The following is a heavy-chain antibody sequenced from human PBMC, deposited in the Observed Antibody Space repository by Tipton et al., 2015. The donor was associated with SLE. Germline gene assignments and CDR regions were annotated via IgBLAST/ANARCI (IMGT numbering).Heavy chain of an antibody. CDR1: GYTFTSYD. CDR2: ISGYNGNT. D-gene: IGHD5-18*01. V-gene: IGHV1-18*01. J-gene: IGHJ6*02. Sequence: QSGAEVKKPGASVKVSCKASGYTFTSYDISWVRQAPGQGLEWMGWISGYNGNTNYAQKLQGRVTMTTDTSTSTAYMELRSLRSDDTAVYYCARDRRTAIVYYYYGMDVWGQGTTVTVSS. CDR3: ARDRRTAIVYYYYGMDV.